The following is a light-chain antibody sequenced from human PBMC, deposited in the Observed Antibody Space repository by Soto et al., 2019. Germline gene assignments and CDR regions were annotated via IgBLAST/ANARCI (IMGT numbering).Light chain of an antibody. V-gene: IGKV3-15*01. J-gene: IGKJ2*01. CDR3: QQYNNLYT. Sequence: ETVMTQSPGTLSVSPGETVTISCRASQSVSSNVAWYQQIPGQAPRLLMYATSTRATGIPARFSGSGSGTDFTLTISSLQFEDFEVYYCQQYNNLYTFGQGTKLEIK. CDR1: QSVSSN. CDR2: ATS.